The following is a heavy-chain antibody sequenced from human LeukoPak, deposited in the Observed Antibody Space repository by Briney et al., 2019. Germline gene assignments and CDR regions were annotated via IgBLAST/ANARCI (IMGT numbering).Heavy chain of an antibody. CDR3: ARSIYGGNSGAAFDI. D-gene: IGHD4-23*01. Sequence: ASVKVSCKASGGTFSSYAISWVRQAPGQGLEWMGMINPSGGSTNYAQKFQGRVTVTRDTSTSTVYMELSSLRSEDTALYYWARSIYGGNSGAAFDIWGQGTMVTVSS. CDR1: GGTFSSYA. J-gene: IGHJ3*02. V-gene: IGHV1-46*01. CDR2: INPSGGST.